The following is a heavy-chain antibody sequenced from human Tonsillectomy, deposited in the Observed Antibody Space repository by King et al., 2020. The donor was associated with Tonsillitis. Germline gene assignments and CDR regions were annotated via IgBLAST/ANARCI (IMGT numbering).Heavy chain of an antibody. CDR3: AKDGVGAAGVPLN. D-gene: IGHD2-15*01. CDR2: IRFDGNVK. J-gene: IGHJ1*01. Sequence: VQLVESGGGVVQPGGSLRLSCAASGFTFSIYGMHWVRQAPGKGLEWVAFIRFDGNVKFYADSVKGRFTISRDNSKNTLFLQMNRLRADDTAVYYCAKDGVGAAGVPLNWGQGSLVTVSS. V-gene: IGHV3-30*02. CDR1: GFTFSIYG.